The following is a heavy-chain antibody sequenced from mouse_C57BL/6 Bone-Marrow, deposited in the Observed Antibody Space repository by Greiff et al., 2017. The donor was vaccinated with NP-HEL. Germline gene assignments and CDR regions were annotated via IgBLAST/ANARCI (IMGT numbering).Heavy chain of an antibody. J-gene: IGHJ1*03. CDR1: GYTFTDYY. D-gene: IGHD1-1*01. CDR2: IFPGSGST. CDR3: AREINTVVAWYFDV. Sequence: QVQLQQSGPELVKPGASVKISCKASGYTFTDYYINWVKQRPGQGLEWIGWIFPGSGSTYYNEKFKGKATLTVDKSSSTAYMLLSSLTSEDSAVYFCAREINTVVAWYFDVWGTGTTVTVSA. V-gene: IGHV1-75*01.